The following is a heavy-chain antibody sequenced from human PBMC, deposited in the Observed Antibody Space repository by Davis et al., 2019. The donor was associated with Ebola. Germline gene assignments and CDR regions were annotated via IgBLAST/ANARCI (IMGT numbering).Heavy chain of an antibody. CDR3: ARETRYGSGILWFDP. CDR1: GYTFTGYY. D-gene: IGHD3-10*01. V-gene: IGHV1-69*13. CDR2: IIPIFGTA. J-gene: IGHJ5*02. Sequence: SVKVSCKASGYTFTGYYMHWVRQAPGQGLEWMGGIIPIFGTANYAQKFQGRVTITADESTSTAYMELSSLRSEDTAVYYCARETRYGSGILWFDPWGQGTLVTVSS.